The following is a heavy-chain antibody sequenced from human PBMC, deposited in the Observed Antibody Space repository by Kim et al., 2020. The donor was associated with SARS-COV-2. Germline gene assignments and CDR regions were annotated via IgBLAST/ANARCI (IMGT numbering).Heavy chain of an antibody. CDR2: IKQDGSEK. J-gene: IGHJ4*02. D-gene: IGHD3-10*01. V-gene: IGHV3-7*01. CDR1: GFTFSSYW. Sequence: GGSLRLSCAASGFTFSSYWMSWVRQAPGKGLEWVANIKQDGSEKYYVDSVKGRFTISRDNAKNSLYLQMNSLRAEDTAVYYCARVRGAYGSSIFDYWGQGTLVTVSS. CDR3: ARVRGAYGSSIFDY.